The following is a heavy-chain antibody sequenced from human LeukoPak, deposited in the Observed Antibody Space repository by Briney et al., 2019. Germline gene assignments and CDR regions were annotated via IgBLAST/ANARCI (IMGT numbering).Heavy chain of an antibody. CDR1: GFTFNLYA. CDR2: INGAGNSS. J-gene: IGHJ5*02. V-gene: IGHV3-23*01. D-gene: IGHD4-17*01. CDR3: AKRGLRGNWFHP. Sequence: GGSLRLSCAASGFTFNLYAMNWVRQAPGKGLEWVSSINGAGNSSYCADSLRGRFTVSRDNSKDTLYLQMNSLRPEDTAVYYCAKRGLRGNWFHPWGQGTRVSVSS.